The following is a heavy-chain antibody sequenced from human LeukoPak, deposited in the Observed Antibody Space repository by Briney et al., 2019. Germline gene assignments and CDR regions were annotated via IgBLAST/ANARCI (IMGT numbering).Heavy chain of an antibody. CDR1: GFTFSSYA. Sequence: GGSLRLSCAASGFTFSSYAMSWVRQAPGKGLEWVSAISGSGGSTYYADSVKGRFTISRDNSKNTLYLQMNSLRAEDTAVYYCAKDYLSSSGSYFAYFDYWGQGTLVTVSS. CDR3: AKDYLSSSGSYFAYFDY. J-gene: IGHJ4*02. D-gene: IGHD3-10*01. V-gene: IGHV3-23*01. CDR2: ISGSGGST.